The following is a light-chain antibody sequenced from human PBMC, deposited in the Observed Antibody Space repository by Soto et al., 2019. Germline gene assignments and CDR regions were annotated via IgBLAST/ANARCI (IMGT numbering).Light chain of an antibody. CDR3: ISYTSSDTYV. J-gene: IGLJ1*01. Sequence: QSALTQPASVSGSPGQSITISCTGTSTDVGGYKYVSWYQQNPGKAPKLMIYDVTSRPSGVSDRFSGSKSGNTASLIISGLQPEDEADYYCISYTSSDTYVLGTGTKVTVL. CDR2: DVT. V-gene: IGLV2-14*01. CDR1: STDVGGYKY.